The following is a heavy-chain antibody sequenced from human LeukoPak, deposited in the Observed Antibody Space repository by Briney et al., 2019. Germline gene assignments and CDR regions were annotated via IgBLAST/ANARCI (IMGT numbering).Heavy chain of an antibody. D-gene: IGHD3-3*01. CDR1: GYTFTGYY. Sequence: GASVKVSCKASGYTFTGYYMHWVRQAPGQGLEWMGWINPNSGGTNYAQKFQGRVTMTRDTSISTAYMELSRLRSDDTAVYYCAKEAPSGILEFRDYYYMDVWGKGTTVTVSS. V-gene: IGHV1-2*02. CDR3: AKEAPSGILEFRDYYYMDV. CDR2: INPNSGGT. J-gene: IGHJ6*03.